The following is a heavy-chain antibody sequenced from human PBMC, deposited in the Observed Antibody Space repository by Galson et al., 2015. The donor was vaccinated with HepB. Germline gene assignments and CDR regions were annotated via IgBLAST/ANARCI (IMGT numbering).Heavy chain of an antibody. Sequence: SLRLSCAASGFTFSSYGMHWVRQAPGKGLEWVAVISYDGSNKYYVDSVKGRFTISRDNSKNTLYLQMNSLRAEDTAVYYCAKRKGYYYDSSGAFDIWGQGTMVTVSS. V-gene: IGHV3-30*18. CDR2: ISYDGSNK. CDR1: GFTFSSYG. J-gene: IGHJ3*02. CDR3: AKRKGYYYDSSGAFDI. D-gene: IGHD3-22*01.